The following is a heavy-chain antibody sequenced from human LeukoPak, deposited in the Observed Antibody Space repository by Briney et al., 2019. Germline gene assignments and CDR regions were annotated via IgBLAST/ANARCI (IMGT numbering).Heavy chain of an antibody. J-gene: IGHJ4*02. CDR2: IYYSGST. Sequence: SETLSLTCTVSGGSISSSSYYCGWIRQPPGKGLEWIGRIYYSGSTYYKPYLKSRVTISVATSKKHFSLKLSSVTAADTAVYYCARQGGRGYSYGFIDHWGQGTLVTISS. CDR3: ARQGGRGYSYGFIDH. CDR1: GGSISSSSYY. V-gene: IGHV4-39*01. D-gene: IGHD5-18*01.